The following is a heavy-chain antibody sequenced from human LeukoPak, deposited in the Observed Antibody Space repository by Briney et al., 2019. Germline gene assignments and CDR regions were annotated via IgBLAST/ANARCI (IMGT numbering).Heavy chain of an antibody. CDR2: ICWNDDK. CDR3: AHISHCSGGCCYSGTLVDWFDP. V-gene: IGHV2-5*01. J-gene: IGHJ5*02. Sequence: SGPTLVKPTQTLTVTCTCSGFSLRTSGVCVGWIRQPPGKALEWLAGICWNDDKRYSPSLKSRLTITKDTSKNQVVLAVTNMDPVDTATYYCAHISHCSGGCCYSGTLVDWFDPWGQGTQVTVSS. CDR1: GFSLRTSGVC. D-gene: IGHD2-15*01.